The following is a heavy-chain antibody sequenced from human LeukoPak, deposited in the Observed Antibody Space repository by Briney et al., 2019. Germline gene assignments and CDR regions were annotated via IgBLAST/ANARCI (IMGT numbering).Heavy chain of an antibody. Sequence: SETLSLTCTVSGGSISSSSYYWGWIRQPPGKGLEWIGSIYYSGSTYYNPSLKSRVTISVDTSKNQFSLKLSSVTAADTAVYYCASLQAVAGTFGNYWGQGTLITVSS. J-gene: IGHJ4*02. D-gene: IGHD6-19*01. CDR1: GGSISSSSYY. CDR3: ASLQAVAGTFGNY. V-gene: IGHV4-39*01. CDR2: IYYSGST.